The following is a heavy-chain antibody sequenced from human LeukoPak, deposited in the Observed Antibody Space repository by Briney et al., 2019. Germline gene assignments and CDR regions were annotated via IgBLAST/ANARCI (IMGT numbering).Heavy chain of an antibody. CDR3: ARIRTIVRGPDGFDI. CDR2: IIPIFGTA. D-gene: IGHD3-10*01. J-gene: IGHJ3*02. V-gene: IGHV1-69*05. Sequence: GASVKVSCKASGGTFSSYAISWVRQAPGQGLEWMGGIIPIFGTANYAQKFQGRVTITTDESTSTAYMELSSLRSEDTAVYYCARIRTIVRGPDGFDIWGQGTMVTVSS. CDR1: GGTFSSYA.